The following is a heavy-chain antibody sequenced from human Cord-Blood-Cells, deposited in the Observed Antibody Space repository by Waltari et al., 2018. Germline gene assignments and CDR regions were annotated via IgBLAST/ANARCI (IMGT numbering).Heavy chain of an antibody. J-gene: IGHJ4*02. CDR2: ISGSGGST. CDR3: AKGPPNWGLGYFDY. V-gene: IGHV3-23*01. Sequence: EVQLLESGGGLVQPGVSLSLSCAASEFTFSSYAMSWVRQAPGKGLEWVSAISGSGGSTYYADSVKGRFTISRDNSKNTLYLQMNSLRAEDTAVYYCAKGPPNWGLGYFDYWGQGTLVTVSS. D-gene: IGHD7-27*01. CDR1: EFTFSSYA.